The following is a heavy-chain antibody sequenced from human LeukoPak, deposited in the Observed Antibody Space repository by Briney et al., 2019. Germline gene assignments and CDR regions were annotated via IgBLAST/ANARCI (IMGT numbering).Heavy chain of an antibody. CDR3: ARDRSYYGMDV. Sequence: SETLSLTCTVSVGSISSYYWSWIRQPPGKGLEWIGYIYYSGSTNYNPSLKSRVTISVDTSKNQFSLKLSSVTAADTAVYYCARDRSYYGMDVWGQGSTVTVSS. V-gene: IGHV4-59*01. CDR2: IYYSGST. J-gene: IGHJ6*02. CDR1: VGSISSYY.